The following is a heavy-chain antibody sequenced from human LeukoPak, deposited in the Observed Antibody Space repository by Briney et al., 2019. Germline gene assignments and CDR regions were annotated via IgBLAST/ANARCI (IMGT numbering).Heavy chain of an antibody. CDR3: TVTIYYYYGMDV. CDR1: GFTFSDHY. Sequence: GGSLRLSCAASGFTFSDHYMDWVRQAPGKGLEWVGRTRNKANSYTTEYAASVKGRFTISRDDSKNSLYLQMNSLKTEDTVVYYCTVTIYYYYGMDVWGQGTTVTVSS. J-gene: IGHJ6*02. V-gene: IGHV3-72*01. CDR2: TRNKANSYTT. D-gene: IGHD4-17*01.